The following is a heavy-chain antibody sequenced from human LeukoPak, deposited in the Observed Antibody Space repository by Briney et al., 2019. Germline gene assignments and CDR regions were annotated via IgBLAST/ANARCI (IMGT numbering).Heavy chain of an antibody. D-gene: IGHD2-15*01. J-gene: IGHJ4*02. V-gene: IGHV3-21*01. CDR3: AREGGFCFGDTCRFFDF. Sequence: PGGSLRLSCAASGFTLSTSSLNWVRQAPGKGQEWVSSISSSRDYIYYADSVKGRFTISRDNAKNSLYLQMNSLGAEDTAVYYCAREGGFCFGDTCRFFDFWGQGTLVTVSS. CDR2: ISSSRDYI. CDR1: GFTLSTSS.